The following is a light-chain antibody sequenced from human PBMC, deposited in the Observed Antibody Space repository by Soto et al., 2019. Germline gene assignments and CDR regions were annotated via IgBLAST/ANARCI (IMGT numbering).Light chain of an antibody. J-gene: IGLJ1*01. V-gene: IGLV2-14*01. CDR3: SSFAAGKTDV. Sequence: QSALTQPASVSGSPGQSITISCTGTSSDVGGYDYVSWYQQHPGKAPKLMIYEVSNRPSGVSDRFSGSKSGNTASLTISGPQPEDEADYYCSSFAAGKTDVFGSGTKLIVL. CDR1: SSDVGGYDY. CDR2: EVS.